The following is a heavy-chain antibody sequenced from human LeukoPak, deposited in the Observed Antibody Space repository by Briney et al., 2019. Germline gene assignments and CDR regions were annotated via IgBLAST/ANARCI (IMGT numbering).Heavy chain of an antibody. CDR2: IIPIFGTA. CDR3: ARDGYCSGGSCYPNYYGMDV. D-gene: IGHD2-15*01. J-gene: IGHJ6*02. Sequence: ASVKVSCKTSGGTFSRFAISWVRQAPGQGLEWMGGIIPIFGTANHAQKFQGRVTITADESTSTAYMELSSLRSEDTAVYYCARDGYCSGGSCYPNYYGMDVWGQGTTVTVSS. V-gene: IGHV1-69*13. CDR1: GGTFSRFA.